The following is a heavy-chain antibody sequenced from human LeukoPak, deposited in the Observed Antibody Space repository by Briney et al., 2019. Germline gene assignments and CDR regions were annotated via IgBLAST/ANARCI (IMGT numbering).Heavy chain of an antibody. D-gene: IGHD2-21*02. J-gene: IGHJ5*02. CDR2: ISSSGSTI. Sequence: QPGGSLRLSCAASGFTFSSYEMNWVRQAPGKGLEWVSYISSSGSTIYYADSVKGRFTISRDNARNSLYLQINSLRAEDTAVYYCAKERTRVTGGWTWGQGTLVTVSS. V-gene: IGHV3-48*03. CDR3: AKERTRVTGGWT. CDR1: GFTFSSYE.